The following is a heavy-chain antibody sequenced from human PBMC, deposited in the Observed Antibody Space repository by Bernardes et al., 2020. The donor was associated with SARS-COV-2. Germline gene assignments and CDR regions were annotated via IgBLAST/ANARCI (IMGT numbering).Heavy chain of an antibody. CDR3: ARARTAGYYDSSVYGY. CDR2: INHSGST. Sequence: SETLSLTCAVYVGSFSGYYWSWIRQPPGKGLEWIGEINHSGSTNYNPSLKSQVTISVDTSKNQFSLKLSSVTAADTAVYYCARARTAGYYDSSVYGYWGQGTLVTVSS. J-gene: IGHJ4*02. V-gene: IGHV4-34*01. CDR1: VGSFSGYY. D-gene: IGHD3-22*01.